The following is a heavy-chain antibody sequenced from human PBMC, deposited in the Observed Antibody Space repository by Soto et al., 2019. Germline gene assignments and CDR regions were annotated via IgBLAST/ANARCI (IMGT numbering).Heavy chain of an antibody. CDR3: AKDIGYSSSRRFTRYSGIDV. Sequence: EVQLVESGGCVVQPGRSLRLSCAASGFTLDDYAMRWVRQARGKGLEWVSGISGKSGSIVYADSVKGRFTSSRDNAKNSLYLQMDSLSAEDTALYYCAKDIGYSSSRRFTRYSGIDVWGPGATVAVSS. CDR2: ISGKSGSI. D-gene: IGHD6-13*01. CDR1: GFTLDDYA. V-gene: IGHV3-9*01. J-gene: IGHJ6*02.